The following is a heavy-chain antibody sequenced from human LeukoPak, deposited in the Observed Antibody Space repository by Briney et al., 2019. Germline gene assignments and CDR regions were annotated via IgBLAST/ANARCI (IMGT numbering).Heavy chain of an antibody. V-gene: IGHV4-59*12. CDR3: VRDGTTLTNPPVDI. J-gene: IGHJ6*02. CDR1: GACINSYY. CDR2: ISYSGST. Sequence: SETLSLTCTVSGACINSYYWSWIRQSPEKGLEWIGYISYSGSTNYNPSLKSRVTISVDTSKNQFSLNLSSVTAADTAVYYCVRDGTTLTNPPVDIWGQGTTVIVSS. D-gene: IGHD4-17*01.